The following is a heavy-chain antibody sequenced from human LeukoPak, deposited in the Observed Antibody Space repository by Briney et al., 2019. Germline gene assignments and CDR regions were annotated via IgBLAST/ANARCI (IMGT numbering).Heavy chain of an antibody. J-gene: IGHJ6*02. D-gene: IGHD3-10*01. Sequence: SVKVSCKASGGTFSSYAISWVRQAPGQGLEWMGRIIPILGIAYYAQKFQGRVTITADKSTSTAYMELSSLRSEDTAVYYCGGLWFGELLGFYYYYYGMDVWGQGTTVTVSS. CDR2: IIPILGIA. CDR1: GGTFSSYA. CDR3: GGLWFGELLGFYYYYYGMDV. V-gene: IGHV1-69*04.